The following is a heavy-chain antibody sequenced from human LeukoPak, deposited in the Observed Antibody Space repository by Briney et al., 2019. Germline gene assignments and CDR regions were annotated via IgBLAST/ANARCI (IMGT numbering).Heavy chain of an antibody. CDR3: ARVVLYSSSSGFDP. Sequence: SETLSLTCAVYGGSFSGYYWSWIRQPPGKGLEWIGEINHSGSTNYNPSLKSRVTISVDTSKNQFSLQLNSVTPEDTAVYYCARVVLYSSSSGFDPWGQGTLVTVSS. CDR2: INHSGST. V-gene: IGHV4-34*01. D-gene: IGHD6-6*01. J-gene: IGHJ5*02. CDR1: GGSFSGYY.